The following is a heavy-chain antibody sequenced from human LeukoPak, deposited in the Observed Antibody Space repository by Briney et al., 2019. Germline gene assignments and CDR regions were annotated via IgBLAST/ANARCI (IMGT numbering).Heavy chain of an antibody. D-gene: IGHD6-13*01. CDR3: ARVTSRAATGDLGSRNDNYYYYMDV. V-gene: IGHV4-59*01. J-gene: IGHJ6*03. CDR2: MYNSGST. Sequence: SETLSLTCTVSGGSISYNYWSWIRQPPGKGLEWLGYMYNSGSTNYNPSLKSPITISLDTSKNQFSLKLRSVTAADTAVYYCARVTSRAATGDLGSRNDNYYYYMDVWGKGTTVTVSS. CDR1: GGSISYNY.